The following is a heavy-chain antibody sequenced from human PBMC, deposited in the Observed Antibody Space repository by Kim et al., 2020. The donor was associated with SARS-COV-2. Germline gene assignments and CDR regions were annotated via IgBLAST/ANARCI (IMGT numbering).Heavy chain of an antibody. J-gene: IGHJ4*02. CDR3: ARSDILTGADY. V-gene: IGHV4-59*13. CDR1: GGSISSYY. Sequence: SETLSLTCTVSGGSISSYYWSWIRQPPGKGLEWIGYIYYSGSTNYNPSLKSRVTISVDTSKNQFSLKLSSVTAADTAVYYCARSDILTGADYWGQGTLVTVSS. D-gene: IGHD3-9*01. CDR2: IYYSGST.